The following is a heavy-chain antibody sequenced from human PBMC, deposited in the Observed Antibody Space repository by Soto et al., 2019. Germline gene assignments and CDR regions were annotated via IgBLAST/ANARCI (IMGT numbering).Heavy chain of an antibody. D-gene: IGHD3-3*01. Sequence: GESLKISCKGSGYTFTSYWIGWVRQMPGKGLEWMGMIYPGDSDRRYSPSFQGQVTISADKSISTAYLQWSSLKASDTAIYYCARLPPAENNGYFTMDVWGQGTTVTVSS. V-gene: IGHV5-51*01. J-gene: IGHJ6*02. CDR2: IYPGDSDR. CDR3: ARLPPAENNGYFTMDV. CDR1: GYTFTSYW.